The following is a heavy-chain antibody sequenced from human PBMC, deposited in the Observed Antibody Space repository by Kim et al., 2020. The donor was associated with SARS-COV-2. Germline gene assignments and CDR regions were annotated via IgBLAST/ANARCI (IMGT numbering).Heavy chain of an antibody. J-gene: IGHJ5*02. V-gene: IGHV4-31*02. CDR2: GST. Sequence: GSTSSTPSRQSRVTLSVDTSKNQFSLKLSSVTAADTAVYYCARGAGNLFPWGQGTLVTVSS. CDR3: ARGAGNLFP.